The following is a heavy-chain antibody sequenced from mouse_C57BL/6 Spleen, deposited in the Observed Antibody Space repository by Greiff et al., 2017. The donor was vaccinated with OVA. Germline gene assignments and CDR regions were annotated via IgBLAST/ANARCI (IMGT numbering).Heavy chain of an antibody. Sequence: EVKLVESGEGLVKPGGSLKLSCAASGFTFSSYAMSWVRQTPEKRLEWVAYISSGGDYIYYADTVKGRFTISRDNARNTLYLQMSSLKSEDTAMYYCTREVITTVVAPYYYAMDYWGQGTSVTVSS. CDR3: TREVITTVVAPYYYAMDY. V-gene: IGHV5-9-1*02. CDR2: ISSGGDYI. CDR1: GFTFSSYA. D-gene: IGHD1-1*01. J-gene: IGHJ4*01.